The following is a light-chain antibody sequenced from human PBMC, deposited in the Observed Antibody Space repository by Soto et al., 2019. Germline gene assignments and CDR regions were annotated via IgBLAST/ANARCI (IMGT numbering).Light chain of an antibody. CDR2: DVS. CDR3: CSYAGSFVV. CDR1: SSDVGGYNY. V-gene: IGLV2-11*01. Sequence: QSALTQPRSVSGSPGQSITISCTGTSSDVGGYNYVSWYQQHPGKAPKLMIYDVSKRPSGVSHRFSAYKSGNTSSLTISGLEEEDEADYCCCSYAGSFVVFGGGTKLTVL. J-gene: IGLJ2*01.